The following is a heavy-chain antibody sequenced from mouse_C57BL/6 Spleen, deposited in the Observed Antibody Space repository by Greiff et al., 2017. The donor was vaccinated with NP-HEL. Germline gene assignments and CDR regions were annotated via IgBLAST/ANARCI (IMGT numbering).Heavy chain of an antibody. D-gene: IGHD1-1*01. CDR1: GYAFSSSW. Sequence: QVQLQQSGPELVKPGASVKISCKASGYAFSSSWMNWVKQRPGKGLEWIGRIYPGDGDTNYNGKFKGKATLTADKSSSTAYMQLSSLTSEDSAVYFCARFLATVVASRWYFDVWGTGTTVTVSS. CDR3: ARFLATVVASRWYFDV. J-gene: IGHJ1*03. V-gene: IGHV1-82*01. CDR2: IYPGDGDT.